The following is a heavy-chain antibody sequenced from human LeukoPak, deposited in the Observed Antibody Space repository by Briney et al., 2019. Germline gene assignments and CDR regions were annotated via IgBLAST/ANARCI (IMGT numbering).Heavy chain of an antibody. D-gene: IGHD3-22*01. V-gene: IGHV1-58*02. CDR1: GFTLTSSA. Sequence: SVKVSCKASGFTLTSSAMQWVRQARGQRLEWIGWIVVGSGNTNYAQKFQERVTITRDMSTSTAYMELSSLRSEDTAVYYCAAVLNYCYDSSEDWGQGTLVTVSS. CDR3: AAVLNYCYDSSED. CDR2: IVVGSGNT. J-gene: IGHJ4*02.